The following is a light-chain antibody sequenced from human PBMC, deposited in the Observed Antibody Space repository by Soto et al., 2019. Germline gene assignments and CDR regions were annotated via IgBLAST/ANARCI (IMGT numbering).Light chain of an antibody. J-gene: IGLJ2*01. Sequence: QSALTQPPSASGSPGQSVTISCTGTNSDVGGYNYVSWYQQHPGKAPNLMIYEVSKRPSGVPDRFSGSKSGNTASLTVSGLQAEDEGEYYGSSDAGSSSLLFGGGTKLTVL. CDR3: SSDAGSSSLL. CDR2: EVS. V-gene: IGLV2-8*01. CDR1: NSDVGGYNY.